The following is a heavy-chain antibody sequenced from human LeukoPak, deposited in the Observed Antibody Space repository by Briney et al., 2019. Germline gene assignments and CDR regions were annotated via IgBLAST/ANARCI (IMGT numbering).Heavy chain of an antibody. Sequence: GGTLRLSCAASGFTFSNHGMNWVRQAPGKGLEWVSGISPSGDITYYADSVKGRFTISRDNSKNTLYLQMNSLRAEDTAVYYCARRAGAYSHPYDYWGQGTLVTVSS. D-gene: IGHD4/OR15-4a*01. CDR3: ARRAGAYSHPYDY. CDR1: GFTFSNHG. CDR2: ISPSGDIT. V-gene: IGHV3-23*01. J-gene: IGHJ4*02.